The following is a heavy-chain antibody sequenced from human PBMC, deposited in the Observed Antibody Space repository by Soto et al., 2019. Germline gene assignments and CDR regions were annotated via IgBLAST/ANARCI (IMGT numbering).Heavy chain of an antibody. CDR2: ISSSSSYI. Sequence: GGSLRLSCAASGFTFSSYSMNWFRQAPGKGLEWVSSISSSSSYIYYADSVKGRFTISRDNAKNSLYLQMNSLRAEDTAVYYCARAHYVWGSYRYKYYFDYWGQGTLVTVSS. V-gene: IGHV3-21*01. J-gene: IGHJ4*02. D-gene: IGHD3-16*02. CDR1: GFTFSSYS. CDR3: ARAHYVWGSYRYKYYFDY.